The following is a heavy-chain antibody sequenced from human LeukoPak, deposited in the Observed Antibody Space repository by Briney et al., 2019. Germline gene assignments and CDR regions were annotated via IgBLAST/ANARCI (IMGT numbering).Heavy chain of an antibody. V-gene: IGHV4-61*02. J-gene: IGHJ5*02. CDR2: IYTSGST. D-gene: IGHD6-19*01. CDR1: GGSISSGSYY. Sequence: SETLSLTCTVSGGSISSGSYYWSWIRQPAGKGLEWIGRIYTSGSTNYNPSLKSRATISVDTSKNQFSLKLSSVTAADTAVYYCARAPVPPLSSGWYPDWFDPWGQGTLVTVSS. CDR3: ARAPVPPLSSGWYPDWFDP.